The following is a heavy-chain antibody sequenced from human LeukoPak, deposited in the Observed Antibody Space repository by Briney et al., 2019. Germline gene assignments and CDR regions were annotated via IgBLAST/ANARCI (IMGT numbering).Heavy chain of an antibody. CDR2: INPGGSSI. CDR1: GYTFTTYY. V-gene: IGHV1-46*03. J-gene: IGHJ3*02. CDR3: ARRYCSSNRCYGADAFDI. Sequence: ASVKLSCKASGYTFTTYYMHWVRQAPGQGLEWMGVINPGGSSISYAQKFKGRVTMTRDTSTNTLYMELSSLRSEDTAVYYCARRYCSSNRCYGADAFDIWGQGPMVTVSS. D-gene: IGHD2-2*01.